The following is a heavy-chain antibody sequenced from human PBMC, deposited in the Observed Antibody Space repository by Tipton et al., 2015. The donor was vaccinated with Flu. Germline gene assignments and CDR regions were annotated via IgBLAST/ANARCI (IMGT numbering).Heavy chain of an antibody. V-gene: IGHV3-74*01. D-gene: IGHD6-13*01. J-gene: IGHJ2*01. Sequence: LSLTCVASGFTFSTYWMHWVRQTPGKGLVWVSRIKTDGSGVSYADFVKGRFTISRDNAKNTLYLQMNSLRADDTAVYYCARDLGIAAHDWYFDLWGRGTMVTVSS. CDR3: ARDLGIAAHDWYFDL. CDR2: IKTDGSGV. CDR1: GFTFSTYW.